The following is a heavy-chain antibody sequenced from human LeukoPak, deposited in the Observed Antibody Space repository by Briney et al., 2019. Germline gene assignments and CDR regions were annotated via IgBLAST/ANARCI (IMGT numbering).Heavy chain of an antibody. Sequence: PGGSLRLSCAASGFTFSSYGMHWVRQAPGKGLEWVAFIRYDGSNKYYADSVKGRFTISRDNSKNTLYLQMNSLRAEDTAVYYCAKEEARLAAAELVDAFDIWGQGTMVTVSS. CDR3: AKEEARLAAAELVDAFDI. D-gene: IGHD6-13*01. J-gene: IGHJ3*02. CDR2: IRYDGSNK. CDR1: GFTFSSYG. V-gene: IGHV3-30*02.